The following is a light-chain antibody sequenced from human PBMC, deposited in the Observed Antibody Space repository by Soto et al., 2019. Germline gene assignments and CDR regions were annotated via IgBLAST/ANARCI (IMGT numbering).Light chain of an antibody. Sequence: EIVLTQSPGTLSLSPGERTTLSCRASQSVSSSYLAWYQQKPGQAPRLLIYGASSSATGIPDRFSGSGSGTDLTLTIGSLEPEEFAVFDCEQYGSSPYTFGQGTKLEIK. CDR1: QSVSSSY. CDR3: EQYGSSPYT. J-gene: IGKJ2*01. CDR2: GAS. V-gene: IGKV3-20*01.